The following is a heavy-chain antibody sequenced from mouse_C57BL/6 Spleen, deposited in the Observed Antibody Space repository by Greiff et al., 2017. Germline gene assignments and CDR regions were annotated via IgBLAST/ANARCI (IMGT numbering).Heavy chain of an antibody. D-gene: IGHD1-1*01. CDR1: GFTFSSYG. CDR3: ARHRDYGSLYYAMDY. V-gene: IGHV5-6*02. Sequence: EVKLVESGGDLVKPGGSLKLSCAASGFTFSSYGMSWVRQTTDKRLVWVATISSGGSYTYSPDSVKGRFTISSDNAKNTLYLQMSSLKSEDTAMYYCARHRDYGSLYYAMDYWGQGTSVTVSS. J-gene: IGHJ4*01. CDR2: ISSGGSYT.